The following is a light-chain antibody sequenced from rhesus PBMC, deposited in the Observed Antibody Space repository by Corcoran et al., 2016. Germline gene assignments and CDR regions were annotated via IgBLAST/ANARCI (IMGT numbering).Light chain of an antibody. Sequence: DIQVTQSPSSLSASVGDRVTITCRASQDISIYLNWYQQKQGKPPKRLIYAASSLESGVPSRFSGSGSGTEFTLTISSLQPDDFATYYCLQYNSDPYTFGPGTKLDI. J-gene: IGKJ3*01. CDR1: QDISIY. V-gene: IGKV1-43*02. CDR2: AAS. CDR3: LQYNSDPYT.